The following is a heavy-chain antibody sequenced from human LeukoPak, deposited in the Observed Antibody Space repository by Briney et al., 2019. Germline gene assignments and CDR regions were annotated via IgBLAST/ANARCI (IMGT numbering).Heavy chain of an antibody. CDR3: ARDRDYYDSSGYYPDAFDI. Sequence: GGSLRLSCATSGFTFSSYSMNWVRQAPGKGLEWVSSTSSSSSYIYYADSVKGRFTISRDNAKNSLYLQMNSLRAEDTAVYYCARDRDYYDSSGYYPDAFDIWGQGTMVTVSS. CDR1: GFTFSSYS. J-gene: IGHJ3*02. CDR2: TSSSSSYI. D-gene: IGHD3-22*01. V-gene: IGHV3-21*01.